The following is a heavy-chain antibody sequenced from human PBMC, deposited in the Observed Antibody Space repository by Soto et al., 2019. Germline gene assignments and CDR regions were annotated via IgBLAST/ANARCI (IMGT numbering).Heavy chain of an antibody. CDR3: ARGHNWNDVPFDY. CDR1: GGSFSGYY. Sequence: XGTLTLTCAVYGGSFSGYYWSWIRQPPGKGLEWIGEINHSGSTNYNPSLKSRVTISVDTSKNQFSLKLSSVTAADTAVYYCARGHNWNDVPFDYWGQGTLVTVSS. CDR2: INHSGST. J-gene: IGHJ4*02. V-gene: IGHV4-34*01. D-gene: IGHD1-20*01.